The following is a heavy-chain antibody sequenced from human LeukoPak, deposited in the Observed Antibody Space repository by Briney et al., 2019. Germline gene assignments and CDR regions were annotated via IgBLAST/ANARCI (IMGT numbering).Heavy chain of an antibody. CDR2: IKSKTDGETA. CDR3: SKGDCSGGTCLLPHDF. D-gene: IGHD2-15*01. V-gene: IGHV3-15*01. CDR1: GFTFSNAW. J-gene: IGHJ4*02. Sequence: GGSLRLSCAASGFTFSNAWMSWVGQAPGKGLEWVGRIKSKTDGETAVYAAPVKGRFTISRDDSRHTLYLQMTNLKTDDTPVYYCSKGDCSGGTCLLPHDFWGQGTLVTVSS.